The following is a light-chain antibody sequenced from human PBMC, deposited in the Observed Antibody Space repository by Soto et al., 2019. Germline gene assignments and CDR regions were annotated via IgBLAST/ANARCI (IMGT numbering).Light chain of an antibody. V-gene: IGKV1-6*01. Sequence: IQMTQSPSSLSASVGDRVTITCRASQGIRKDLGWYQQKPGKAPKLLIYGISNLQSGVPSRFSGSGSGTEFTLTISSLQPEDFATYYCLQDPSNPYTFRQGTKLEIK. CDR1: QGIRKD. CDR2: GIS. CDR3: LQDPSNPYT. J-gene: IGKJ2*01.